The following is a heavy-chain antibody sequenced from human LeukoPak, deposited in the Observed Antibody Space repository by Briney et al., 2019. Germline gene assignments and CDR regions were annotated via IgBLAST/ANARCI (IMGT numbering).Heavy chain of an antibody. CDR2: LSSSGSAS. J-gene: IGHJ4*02. D-gene: IGHD3-10*01. V-gene: IGHV3-48*03. CDR3: ARDNIGDY. CDR1: GFTFRSYE. Sequence: PGGSLRLSCEDSGFTFRSYEMNWVRQAPGKGLEWIAYLSSSGSASSYADSVKGRFTISRDNAKNSLYLQMNSLRAEDTAVYYCARDNIGDYWGQGTLVTVSS.